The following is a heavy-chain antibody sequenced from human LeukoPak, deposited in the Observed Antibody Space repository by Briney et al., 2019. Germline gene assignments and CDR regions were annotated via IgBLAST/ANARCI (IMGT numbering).Heavy chain of an antibody. J-gene: IGHJ4*02. CDR1: GFTFSSYG. Sequence: AGGSLRLSCAASGFTFSSYGMHWVRQAPGKGLEWVAVISYDGSNKYYADSVKGRFTISRDNSKNTLYLQMNSLRAEDTAVYYCAKDSSGPIAVGNDYWGQGTLVTVSS. CDR3: AKDSSGPIAVGNDY. CDR2: ISYDGSNK. D-gene: IGHD6-19*01. V-gene: IGHV3-30*18.